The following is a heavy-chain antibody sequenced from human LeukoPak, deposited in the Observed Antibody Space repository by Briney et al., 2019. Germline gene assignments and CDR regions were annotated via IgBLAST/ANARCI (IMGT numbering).Heavy chain of an antibody. CDR2: INAGNGNT. CDR1: GYTFSSYD. Sequence: GASVKVSCKASGYTFSSYDMHWVRQAPGQRLEWMGWINAGNGNTKWSQKFQGRVTITRDTSASTDYMELSSLRSEDTAVYYCARAQLGSNRPGDYWGQGTLVTVSS. D-gene: IGHD6-13*01. J-gene: IGHJ4*02. V-gene: IGHV1-3*01. CDR3: ARAQLGSNRPGDY.